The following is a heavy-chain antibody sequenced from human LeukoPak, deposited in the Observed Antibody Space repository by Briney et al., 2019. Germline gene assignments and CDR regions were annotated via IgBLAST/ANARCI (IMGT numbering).Heavy chain of an antibody. CDR1: GFTFSSYG. CDR3: AKEGEIPHYPPSYFDY. Sequence: GGSLRLPCAASGFTFSSYGMHWVRQAPGKGLEWVAVISYDGSNKYYADSVKGRFTISRDNSKNTLYLQMNSLRAEDTAVYYCAKEGEIPHYPPSYFDYWGQGTLVTVSS. V-gene: IGHV3-30*18. CDR2: ISYDGSNK. J-gene: IGHJ4*02. D-gene: IGHD5-24*01.